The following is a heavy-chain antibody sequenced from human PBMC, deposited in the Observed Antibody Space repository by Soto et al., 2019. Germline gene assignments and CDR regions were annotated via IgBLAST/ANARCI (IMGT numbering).Heavy chain of an antibody. CDR1: GYTFTGYA. Sequence: QVQLVQSGAEEKKPGASVKVSCKASGYTFTGYAMHWVRQAPGQRLEWMGWINAGNGNTKYSQKFRDRVTITRDTSASTAYMELSSLRSEATAVYYCARAVAVPADFDYWGQGTLVTVSS. V-gene: IGHV1-3*05. J-gene: IGHJ4*02. D-gene: IGHD6-19*01. CDR3: ARAVAVPADFDY. CDR2: INAGNGNT.